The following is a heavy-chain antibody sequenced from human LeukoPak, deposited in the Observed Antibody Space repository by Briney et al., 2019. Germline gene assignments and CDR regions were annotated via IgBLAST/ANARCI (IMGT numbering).Heavy chain of an antibody. V-gene: IGHV3-9*01. Sequence: GGSLRLSCAASGFTFDDYAMHWVRQAPGKGLEWVSGISWNSGSIGYADSVKGRFTISRDNAKNSLYLQMNSLRAEDTALYYCAKGGGYQLPHAFDIWGQGTMVTVSS. CDR3: AKGGGYQLPHAFDI. CDR2: ISWNSGSI. J-gene: IGHJ3*02. D-gene: IGHD2-2*01. CDR1: GFTFDDYA.